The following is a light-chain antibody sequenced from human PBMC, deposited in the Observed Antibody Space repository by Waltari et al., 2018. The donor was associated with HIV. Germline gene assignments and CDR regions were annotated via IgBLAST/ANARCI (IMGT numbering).Light chain of an antibody. J-gene: IGLJ1*01. CDR2: GNS. V-gene: IGLV1-40*01. CDR3: QSHDSSLSGYV. Sequence: QSVLTQPPSVSGAPGQRVTISCTGSSSNIGAGYHVHWYQQLPGTAPKLLIYGNSKRPSGVPDRFSGSKSGTSASLAITGLQAEDEADYYGQSHDSSLSGYVFGTGTKVTVL. CDR1: SSNIGAGYH.